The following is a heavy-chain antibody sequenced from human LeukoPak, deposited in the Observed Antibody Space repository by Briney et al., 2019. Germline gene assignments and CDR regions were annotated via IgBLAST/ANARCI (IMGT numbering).Heavy chain of an antibody. CDR3: ARGPSGYHNT. D-gene: IGHD5-12*01. CDR2: IDQDASTI. V-gene: IGHV3-7*01. Sequence: GGSLRLSCAASGFTFSKFWVSWVRQAPGKGLEWVASIDQDASTIRYVDSVKGRFTISRDNAKNSLYLQMNSLRAEDTAVYYCARGPSGYHNTGGQGTLVTVSS. CDR1: GFTFSKFW. J-gene: IGHJ4*02.